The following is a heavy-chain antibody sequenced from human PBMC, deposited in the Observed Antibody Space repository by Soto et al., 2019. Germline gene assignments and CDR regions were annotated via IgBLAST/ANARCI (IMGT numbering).Heavy chain of an antibody. CDR1: GGSFSCYY. D-gene: IGHD3-10*01. CDR3: ARGRGGVQH. V-gene: IGHV4-34*01. CDR2: LNDSGST. J-gene: IGHJ1*01. Sequence: SETLSLTCAVYGGSFSCYYCIWIRQPPGKGLEWIGELNDSGSTNYNASLKSRVSISVDTSKNQFSLKLSSVTAADTAVYYCARGRGGVQHWGQGTLVTVSS.